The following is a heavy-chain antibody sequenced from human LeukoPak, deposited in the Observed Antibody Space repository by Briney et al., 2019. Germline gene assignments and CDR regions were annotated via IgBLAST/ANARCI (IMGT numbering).Heavy chain of an antibody. J-gene: IGHJ4*02. V-gene: IGHV3-23*01. Sequence: PGGSLRLSCAASGFTFSGYAMSWVRQAPGKGLEWVSAISGSGGSTYYADSVKGRFTISRDNSKNTLYLQMNSLRAEDTAVYYCAKTGVYDSSGYYYDYFDYWGQGTLVTVSS. D-gene: IGHD3-22*01. CDR2: ISGSGGST. CDR3: AKTGVYDSSGYYYDYFDY. CDR1: GFTFSGYA.